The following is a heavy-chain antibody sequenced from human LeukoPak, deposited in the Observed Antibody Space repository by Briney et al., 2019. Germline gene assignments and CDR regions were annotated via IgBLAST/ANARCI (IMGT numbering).Heavy chain of an antibody. CDR3: AKTLWGFEDAFDI. CDR1: GFTFNSHA. CDR2: ISGSGGST. J-gene: IGHJ3*02. Sequence: PGGSLRLSCEASGFTFNSHAMTWVRLAPGKGLEWVSAISGSGGSTYYADSVKGRFTISRDNSKNTLYLQMNSLRAEDTAVYYCAKTLWGFEDAFDIWGQGTMVTVSS. D-gene: IGHD4/OR15-4a*01. V-gene: IGHV3-23*01.